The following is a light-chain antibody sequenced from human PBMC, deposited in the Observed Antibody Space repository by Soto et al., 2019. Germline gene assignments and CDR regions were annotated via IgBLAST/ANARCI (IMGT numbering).Light chain of an antibody. CDR2: GAS. J-gene: IGKJ2*01. CDR3: QQYGSSYT. CDR1: QSVSSSY. V-gene: IGKV3-20*01. Sequence: EIVLTQSPGTLSLSPGERATLSCRASQSVSSSYLAWYQQKPGQAPRLLIYGASSRATGIPDRFSGSGCGTDFTLAIIRLEPEDFALYYCQQYGSSYTFGQGTKLEIK.